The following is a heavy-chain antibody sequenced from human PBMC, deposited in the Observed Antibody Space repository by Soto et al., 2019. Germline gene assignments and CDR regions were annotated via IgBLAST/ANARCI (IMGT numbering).Heavy chain of an antibody. V-gene: IGHV1-69*13. Sequence: ASVKVSCKASGGTFSSYAISWVRQAPGQGLEWMGGIIPIFGTANYAQKFQGRVTITADESTSTAYMELSSLRSEDTAVYYCARYGSGSYYTLNGWFDPWGQGTLVTVSS. J-gene: IGHJ5*02. CDR1: GGTFSSYA. D-gene: IGHD3-10*01. CDR3: ARYGSGSYYTLNGWFDP. CDR2: IIPIFGTA.